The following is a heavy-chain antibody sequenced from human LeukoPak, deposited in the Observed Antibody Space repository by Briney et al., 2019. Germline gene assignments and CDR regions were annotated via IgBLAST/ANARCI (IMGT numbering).Heavy chain of an antibody. J-gene: IGHJ4*02. Sequence: SETLSLTCAVYGVSFSGYYWSWIRQPPGKGLEWIGEINHSGSTNYNPSLKSRVTISVDTSKNQFSLKLSSVTAADTAVYCCAYRWIQLSHFDYWGQGTLVTVSS. CDR1: GVSFSGYY. V-gene: IGHV4-34*01. D-gene: IGHD5-18*01. CDR3: AYRWIQLSHFDY. CDR2: INHSGST.